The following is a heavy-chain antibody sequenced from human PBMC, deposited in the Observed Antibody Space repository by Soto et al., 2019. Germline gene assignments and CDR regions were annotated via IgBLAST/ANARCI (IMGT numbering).Heavy chain of an antibody. V-gene: IGHV3-23*01. CDR2: ISGSGGST. Sequence: HTGGSLRLSCAASGFTFSSYAMSWVRQAPGKGLEWVSAISGSGGSTYYADSVKGRFTISRDNSKNTLFLQMNSLRAVDTAVYYCAKEKGSYGYWVGYYYYGMDVWGQGTTVTVSS. CDR1: GFTFSSYA. D-gene: IGHD5-18*01. J-gene: IGHJ6*02. CDR3: AKEKGSYGYWVGYYYYGMDV.